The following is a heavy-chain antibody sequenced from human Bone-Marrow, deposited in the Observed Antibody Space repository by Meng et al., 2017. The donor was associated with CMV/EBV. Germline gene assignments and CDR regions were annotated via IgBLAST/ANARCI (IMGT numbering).Heavy chain of an antibody. CDR2: IIPILGIA. Sequence: SVKVSCKASGGTFSSYAISWVRQAPGQGLEWMGGIIPILGIANYAQKFQGRVTITADKSTSTAYMELSSLRSEDTAVYYCARLVIVPAAILTWGYGMDVWGQGTMVTVSS. D-gene: IGHD2-2*01. CDR3: ARLVIVPAAILTWGYGMDV. V-gene: IGHV1-69*10. J-gene: IGHJ6*02. CDR1: GGTFSSYA.